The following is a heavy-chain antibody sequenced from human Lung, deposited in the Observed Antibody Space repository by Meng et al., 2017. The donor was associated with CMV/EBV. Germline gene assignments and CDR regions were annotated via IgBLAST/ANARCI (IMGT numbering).Heavy chain of an antibody. CDR2: ISSSRRTA. Sequence: SCATCGFTFSSYSMNWVRQAPGKGLEWLSYISSSRRTADYADSVKVRLTISRDNVNKSLYLQINSLRAEDTAVYYCARDYVGASGLDYWGQGTLVTVSS. D-gene: IGHD1-26*01. CDR1: GFTFSSYS. CDR3: ARDYVGASGLDY. J-gene: IGHJ4*02. V-gene: IGHV3-48*01.